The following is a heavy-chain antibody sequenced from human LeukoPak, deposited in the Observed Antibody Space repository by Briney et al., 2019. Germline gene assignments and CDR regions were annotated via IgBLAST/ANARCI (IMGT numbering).Heavy chain of an antibody. J-gene: IGHJ4*02. CDR1: GITFSYYW. CDR3: AREGGYDPFEY. Sequence: PGGSLRLSCAASGITFSYYWMHWVRQAPGKGLVLVSRIDADGSSATYADSVKGRFTISRDNAKNTLYLQMNSLRAEDTAVYYCAREGGYDPFEYWGQGTLVTVSS. D-gene: IGHD5-12*01. CDR2: IDADGSSA. V-gene: IGHV3-74*01.